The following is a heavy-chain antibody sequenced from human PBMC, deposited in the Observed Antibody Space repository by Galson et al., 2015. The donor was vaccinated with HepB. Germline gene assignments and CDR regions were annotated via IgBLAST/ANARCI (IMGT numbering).Heavy chain of an antibody. Sequence: SLRLSCAASGFTFSSYAMSWVRQAPGKGLEWVSAISGSGDSTYYADSVKGRFTISRDNSKNTLYLQMNSLRAEDTAVYYCAKRRGSDVHGNRRWYQLLFVDYWGQGTLVTVSS. CDR1: GFTFSSYA. V-gene: IGHV3-23*01. CDR2: ISGSGDST. J-gene: IGHJ4*02. D-gene: IGHD2-2*01. CDR3: AKRRGSDVHGNRRWYQLLFVDY.